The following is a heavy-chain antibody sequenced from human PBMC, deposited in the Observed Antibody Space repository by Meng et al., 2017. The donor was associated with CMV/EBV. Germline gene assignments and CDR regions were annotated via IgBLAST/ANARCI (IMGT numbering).Heavy chain of an antibody. CDR2: INHSGST. V-gene: IGHV4-34*01. CDR3: ARTRYSNPFDY. J-gene: IGHJ4*02. D-gene: IGHD6-13*01. Sequence: SETLSLTCAVYGGSFSGYYWSWIRQPPGKGLEWIGEINHSGSTNSNPSLKSRVTISVDTSKNQFSLKLSSVTAADTAVYYCARTRYSNPFDYWGQGTLVTVSS. CDR1: GGSFSGYY.